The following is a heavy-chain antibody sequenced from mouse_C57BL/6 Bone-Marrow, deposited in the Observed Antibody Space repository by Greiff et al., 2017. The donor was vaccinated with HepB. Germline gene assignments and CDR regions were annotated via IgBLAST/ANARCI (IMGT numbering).Heavy chain of an antibody. CDR3: ERGPLLRPQGLNWYFDV. Sequence: VQLQESGAELARPGASVKMSCKASGYTFTSYTMHWVKQRPGQGLEWIGYINPSSGYTKYNQKFKDKATLTADKSSSTAYMQLSSLTSEDSAVYYCERGPLLRPQGLNWYFDVWGTGTTVTVSS. CDR1: GYTFTSYT. D-gene: IGHD1-2*01. CDR2: INPSSGYT. V-gene: IGHV1-4*01. J-gene: IGHJ1*03.